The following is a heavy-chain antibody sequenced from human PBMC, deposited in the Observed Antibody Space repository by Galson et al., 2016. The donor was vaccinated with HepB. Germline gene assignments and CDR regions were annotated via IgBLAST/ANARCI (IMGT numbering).Heavy chain of an antibody. J-gene: IGHJ5*02. Sequence: SLRLSCAASGFTFNSYAMSWVRQAPGRGLEWVSAISGGGGSTYYADSVKGRFTISRDNSKNTLYLQMNSLRAEDTAVYYCARGGDYASWFDPWGQGTLVTVSS. V-gene: IGHV3-23*01. D-gene: IGHD4-17*01. CDR2: ISGGGGST. CDR1: GFTFNSYA. CDR3: ARGGDYASWFDP.